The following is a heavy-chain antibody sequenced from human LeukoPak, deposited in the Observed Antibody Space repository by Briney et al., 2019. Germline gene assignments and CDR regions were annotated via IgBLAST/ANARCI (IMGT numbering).Heavy chain of an antibody. J-gene: IGHJ4*02. D-gene: IGHD5-18*01. CDR1: GFTFSSYG. V-gene: IGHV3-30*18. Sequence: GGSLRLSCAASGFTFSSYGMHWVRQAPGKGLEWVAVISYDGSNKYYADSVKGRFTISRDNSKNTLYLQMNSLRAEDTAVYYCAKGDTAMVNLFDYWGQGTLVTVSS. CDR2: ISYDGSNK. CDR3: AKGDTAMVNLFDY.